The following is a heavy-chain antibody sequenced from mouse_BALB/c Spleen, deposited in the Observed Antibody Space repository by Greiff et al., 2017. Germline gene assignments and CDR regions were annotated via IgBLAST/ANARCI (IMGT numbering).Heavy chain of an antibody. Sequence: EVKVVESGGGLVKPGGSLKLSCAASGFTFSSYAMSWVRQTPEKRLEWVASISSGGSTYYPDSVKGRFTISRDNARNILYLQMSSLRSEDTAMYYCARGLYYDYDGFAYWGQGTLVTVSA. J-gene: IGHJ3*01. CDR3: ARGLYYDYDGFAY. CDR1: GFTFSSYA. D-gene: IGHD2-4*01. CDR2: ISSGGST. V-gene: IGHV5-6-5*01.